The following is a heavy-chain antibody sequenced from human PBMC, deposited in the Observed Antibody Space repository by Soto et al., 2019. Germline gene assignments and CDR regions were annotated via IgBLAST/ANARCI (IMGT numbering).Heavy chain of an antibody. Sequence: GGSLRLSCAASGFTFSSYSMNWVRQAPGKGLEWVSSISSSSSYIYYADSVKGRFTISRDNAKNSLYLQMNSLRAEDTAVYYCARDGPPYGMDVWGQGTTVTVSS. CDR3: ARDGPPYGMDV. CDR2: ISSSSSYI. CDR1: GFTFSSYS. V-gene: IGHV3-21*01. J-gene: IGHJ6*02.